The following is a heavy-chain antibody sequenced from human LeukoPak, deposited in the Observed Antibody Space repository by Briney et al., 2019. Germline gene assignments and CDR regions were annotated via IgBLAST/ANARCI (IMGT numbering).Heavy chain of an antibody. V-gene: IGHV1-8*01. CDR2: MNPNSGNT. Sequence: EASVKVSCKASGYTFTSYDINWVRQATGQGLEWMGWMNPNSGNTGYAQKFQGRVTMTRNTSISTAYMELSSLRSEDTAVYYCAKDRADILTGPWGYWGQGTLVTVSS. D-gene: IGHD3-9*01. J-gene: IGHJ4*02. CDR1: GYTFTSYD. CDR3: AKDRADILTGPWGY.